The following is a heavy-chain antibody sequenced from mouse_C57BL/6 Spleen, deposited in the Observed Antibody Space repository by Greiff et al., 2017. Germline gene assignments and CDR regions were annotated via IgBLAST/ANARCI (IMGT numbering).Heavy chain of an antibody. V-gene: IGHV1-81*01. CDR3: AIVAY. J-gene: IGHJ4*01. CDR1: GYTFTSYG. Sequence: QVQLKQSGAELARPGASVKLSCKASGYTFTSYGISWVKQSTGQGLEWIGEIYPRSGNTYYTAKFTGKATLTADKSASTACMKLRSLTAEDSAVYFCAIVAYWGQGTSVTVSS. CDR2: IYPRSGNT.